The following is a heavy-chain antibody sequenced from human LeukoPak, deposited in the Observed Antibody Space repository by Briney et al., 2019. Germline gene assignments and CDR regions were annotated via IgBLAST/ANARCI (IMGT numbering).Heavy chain of an antibody. J-gene: IGHJ5*02. V-gene: IGHV3-23*01. Sequence: GGSLRLSCAASGFTFSSYAMSWVRQAPGKGLGWVSGISGRGGSTKYADSVKGRFIISRDNSKNTLYLQMNSLRAEDTAVYYCAKGQRLVRGNWFDPWGQGTLVTVSS. CDR1: GFTFSSYA. D-gene: IGHD6-13*01. CDR2: ISGRGGST. CDR3: AKGQRLVRGNWFDP.